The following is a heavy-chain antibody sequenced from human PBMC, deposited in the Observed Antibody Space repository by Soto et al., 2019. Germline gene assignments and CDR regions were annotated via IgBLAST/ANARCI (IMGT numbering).Heavy chain of an antibody. V-gene: IGHV1-8*01. D-gene: IGHD3-22*01. CDR1: GYTFTSYD. CDR3: ARGRAHYYDSSGPEYFQH. Sequence: ASVKVSCKASGYTFTSYDINWVRQATGQGLEWMGWMNPNSGNTGYAQKFQGRVTMTRNTSISTAYMELSSLRSEDTAVYYCARGRAHYYDSSGPEYFQHWGQGTLVTVSS. J-gene: IGHJ1*01. CDR2: MNPNSGNT.